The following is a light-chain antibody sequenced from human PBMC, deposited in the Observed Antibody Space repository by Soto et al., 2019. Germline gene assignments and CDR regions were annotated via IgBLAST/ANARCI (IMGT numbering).Light chain of an antibody. V-gene: IGKV1-8*01. J-gene: IGKJ1*01. CDR1: QDVGRY. Sequence: AIRMTQSPSSLSASAGDRVAIACRASQDVGRYLAWYQQKPGRAPKLLIYGASTLQSGVPSRFSGGGSGTDFPLTFSCLQSEDFATYYCQHYKNYPWTFRQGTKVEIK. CDR3: QHYKNYPWT. CDR2: GAS.